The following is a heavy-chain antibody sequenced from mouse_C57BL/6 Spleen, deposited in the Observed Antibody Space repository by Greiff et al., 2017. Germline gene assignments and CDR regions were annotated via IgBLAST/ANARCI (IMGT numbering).Heavy chain of an antibody. CDR3: TREATVAGYFDV. D-gene: IGHD1-1*01. J-gene: IGHJ1*03. V-gene: IGHV5-9-1*02. CDR2: ISSGGDYI. CDR1: GFTFSSYA. Sequence: EVKLVESGEGLVKPGGSLKLSCAASGFTFSSYAMSWVRQTPEKRLEWVAYISSGGDYIYYADTVKGRFTISRDNARNTLYLQMSSLKSEDTAMYYCTREATVAGYFDVWGTGTTVTVSS.